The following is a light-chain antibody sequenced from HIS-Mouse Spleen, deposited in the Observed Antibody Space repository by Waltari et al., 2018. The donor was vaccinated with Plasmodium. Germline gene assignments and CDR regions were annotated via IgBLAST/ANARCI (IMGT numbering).Light chain of an antibody. CDR2: EVS. J-gene: IGLJ3*02. CDR3: SSYTSRSTVV. CDR1: SSDVGGYNY. V-gene: IGLV2-14*01. Sequence: QSALTQPASVSGSPGQSITIPCTGTSSDVGGYNYVSWYQQHPGKAPKLIIYEVSNRPAGGSHRCCGSKSGNTASLTISGRQAEDEADYYCSSYTSRSTVVFGGGTKLTVL.